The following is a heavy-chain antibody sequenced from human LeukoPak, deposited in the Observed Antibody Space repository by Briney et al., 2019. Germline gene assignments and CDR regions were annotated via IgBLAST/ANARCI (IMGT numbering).Heavy chain of an antibody. J-gene: IGHJ5*02. CDR2: IYYSGST. CDR3: ARNTAAGMRNWFDP. D-gene: IGHD6-13*01. V-gene: IGHV4-59*08. Sequence: SETLSLTCTVSGGPISSYYWSWIRQPPGKGLEWIGYIYYSGSTNYNPSLKSRVAISADTSKNQFSLKLSSVTAADTAVYYCARNTAAGMRNWFDPWGQGTLVTVSS. CDR1: GGPISSYY.